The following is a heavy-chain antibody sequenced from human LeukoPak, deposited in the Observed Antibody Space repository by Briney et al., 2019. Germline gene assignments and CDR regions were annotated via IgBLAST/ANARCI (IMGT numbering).Heavy chain of an antibody. V-gene: IGHV1-8*03. CDR1: GYTFTGYY. J-gene: IGHJ6*03. D-gene: IGHD4-17*01. CDR3: ARPRGTVTTGYYYMDV. CDR2: INPNSGNT. Sequence: GPVKVSCKASGYTFTGYYMHWVRQAPGQGLEWMGWINPNSGNTGYAQKFQGRVTITRNTSISTAYMELSSLRSEDTAVYYCARPRGTVTTGYYYMDVWGKGTTVTVSS.